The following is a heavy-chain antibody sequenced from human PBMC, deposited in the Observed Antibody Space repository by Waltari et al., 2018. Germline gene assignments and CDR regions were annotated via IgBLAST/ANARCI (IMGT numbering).Heavy chain of an antibody. V-gene: IGHV1-46*01. CDR3: ARRSPAAASPYGMDV. CDR2: INPSGGST. CDR1: GYTFTSYY. J-gene: IGHJ6*02. Sequence: QVQLVQSGAEVKKPGASVKVSCKASGYTFTSYYMHWVRQAPGQGLEWMGIINPSGGSTSYAQKFQGRVTMTRDTSTSTVYMELSSLRSEDTAVYYCARRSPAAASPYGMDVWGQGTTVTVSS. D-gene: IGHD6-13*01.